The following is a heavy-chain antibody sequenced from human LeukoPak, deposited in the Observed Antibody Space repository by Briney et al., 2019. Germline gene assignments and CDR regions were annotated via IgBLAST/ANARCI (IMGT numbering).Heavy chain of an antibody. J-gene: IGHJ4*02. V-gene: IGHV1-46*01. Sequence: ASVTVSFTASGYTFTSYYMHWVRQAPGQGLEWMGIINPSGGSTSYAQKFQGRVTITADESTSTAYMELSSLRSEDTAVYYCARGKVAGTLYFDYWGQGTLVTVSS. CDR2: INPSGGST. D-gene: IGHD6-19*01. CDR1: GYTFTSYY. CDR3: ARGKVAGTLYFDY.